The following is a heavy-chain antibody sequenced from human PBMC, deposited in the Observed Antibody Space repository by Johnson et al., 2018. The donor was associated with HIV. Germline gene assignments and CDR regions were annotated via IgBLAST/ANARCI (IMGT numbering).Heavy chain of an antibody. Sequence: VQLVESGGGVVQPGGSLRLSCAASGFTFSSYAMHWVRQAPGKGLEWVSAISGSGGSTYYADSVKGRFTISRDNSKNTLYLQMNSLRAEDTAVYFCAKGGVWEIPLGFGAVDFWGQGTMVSASS. CDR1: GFTFSSYA. D-gene: IGHD1-26*01. J-gene: IGHJ3*01. V-gene: IGHV3-23*04. CDR2: ISGSGGST. CDR3: AKGGVWEIPLGFGAVDF.